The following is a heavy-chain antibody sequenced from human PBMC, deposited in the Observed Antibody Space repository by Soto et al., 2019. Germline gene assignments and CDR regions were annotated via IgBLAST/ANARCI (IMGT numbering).Heavy chain of an antibody. Sequence: SETLSLTCAVYGGSFSNYYWSWIRQPPGKGLEWIGEINQSGSTNHNPSLKSRVTISVDTSKNQFSLKLSSVTAADTAVYYCARGRDYWGQGTLVTSPQ. CDR2: INQSGST. CDR1: GGSFSNYY. V-gene: IGHV4-34*01. CDR3: ARGRDY. J-gene: IGHJ4*02.